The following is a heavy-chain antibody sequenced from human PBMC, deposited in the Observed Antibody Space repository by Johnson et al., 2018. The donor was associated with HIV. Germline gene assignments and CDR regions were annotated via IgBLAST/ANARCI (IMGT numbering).Heavy chain of an antibody. CDR2: INSDGSST. V-gene: IGHV3-74*01. Sequence: LVWVSRINSDGSSTSYADSVKGRFTISRDNAKNTLYLQMNSLRAEDTAVYYCARGGKSYYGAFDIWGQGTMVTVSS. D-gene: IGHD3-10*01. J-gene: IGHJ3*02. CDR3: ARGGKSYYGAFDI.